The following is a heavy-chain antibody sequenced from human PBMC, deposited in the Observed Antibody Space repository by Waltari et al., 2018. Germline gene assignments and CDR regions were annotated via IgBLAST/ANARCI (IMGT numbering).Heavy chain of an antibody. CDR1: GFTFSSYG. Sequence: HVQLVESGGGVVQPGGSLRLSCAASGFTFSSYGMHWVRQAPGKGLEWVAFIRYDGSNKYYADSVKGRFTISRDNSKNTLYLQMNSLRAEDTAVYYCAKVFRITMVQGVIITSNSYYYYGMDVWGQGTTVTVSS. CDR2: IRYDGSNK. CDR3: AKVFRITMVQGVIITSNSYYYYGMDV. V-gene: IGHV3-30*02. D-gene: IGHD3-10*01. J-gene: IGHJ6*02.